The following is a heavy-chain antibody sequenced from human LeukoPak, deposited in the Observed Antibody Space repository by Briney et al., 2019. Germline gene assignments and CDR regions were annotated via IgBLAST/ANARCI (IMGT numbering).Heavy chain of an antibody. Sequence: GASVKVSCKASGGTFSSYAISWVRQAPGQGLEWMGGINPIFGTANYAQKFQGRVTITADESTSTAYMELSSLRSEDTAVYYCATVGPPIVVVPAAIPVDYWGQGTLVIVSS. D-gene: IGHD2-2*01. CDR2: INPIFGTA. J-gene: IGHJ4*02. CDR1: GGTFSSYA. CDR3: ATVGPPIVVVPAAIPVDY. V-gene: IGHV1-69*13.